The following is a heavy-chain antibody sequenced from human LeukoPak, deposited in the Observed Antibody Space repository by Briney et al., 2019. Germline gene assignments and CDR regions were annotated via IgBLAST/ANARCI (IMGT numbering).Heavy chain of an antibody. CDR3: ARDRKGWYSSGWYPWFDP. V-gene: IGHV3-7*01. CDR2: IKQDGSEK. CDR1: GFTFSSYW. J-gene: IGHJ5*02. Sequence: AVGSLRLSCAASGFTFSSYWMSWVRQAPGKGLEWVANIKQDGSEKYYVDSVKGRFTISRDNAKNSLYLQMNSLRAEDTAVYYCARDRKGWYSSGWYPWFDPWGQGTLVTVSS. D-gene: IGHD6-19*01.